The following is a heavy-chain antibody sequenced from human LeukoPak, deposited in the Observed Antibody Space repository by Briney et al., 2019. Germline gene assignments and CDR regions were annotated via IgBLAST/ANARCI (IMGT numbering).Heavy chain of an antibody. CDR2: IFSNGDT. D-gene: IGHD5-24*01. CDR1: EFTVSRNY. J-gene: IGHJ4*02. CDR3: TRDQMNY. Sequence: PGGSLRLSCTASEFTVSRNYMLSVRQAPGKGLEWVSLIFSNGDTHYADSVKGRFTISRDTSKNTVSLQMNSLRVGDTAMYYCTRDQMNYWGQGTLVTVSS. V-gene: IGHV3-53*01.